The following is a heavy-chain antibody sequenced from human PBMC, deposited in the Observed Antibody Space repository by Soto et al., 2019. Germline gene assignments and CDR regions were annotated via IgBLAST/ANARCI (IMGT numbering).Heavy chain of an antibody. CDR2: MQPRDGRT. Sequence: QLQLVQSGAEVREPVASVKVSCKASGYSFSSLDINWVRQTTGQGLEWMGWMQPRDGRTGYAQKFQGRVTMARDTSINTAYMELSSLTSDDTAFYYCARGVTAGVDYWGQGTLVTVSS. CDR1: GYSFSSLD. CDR3: ARGVTAGVDY. J-gene: IGHJ4*02. V-gene: IGHV1-8*01. D-gene: IGHD1-26*01.